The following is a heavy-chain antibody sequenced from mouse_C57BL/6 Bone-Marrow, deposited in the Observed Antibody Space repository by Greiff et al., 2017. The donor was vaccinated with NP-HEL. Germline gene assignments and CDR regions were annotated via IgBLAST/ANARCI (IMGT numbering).Heavy chain of an antibody. D-gene: IGHD1-1*01. Sequence: LQESGAELVKPGASVKLSCKASGYTFTSYWMHWVKQRPGQGLEWIGMIHPNSGSTNYNEKFKSKATLTVDKSSSTAYMQLSSLTSEDSAVYYCANSSNYAMDYWGQGTSVTVSS. CDR3: ANSSNYAMDY. CDR1: GYTFTSYW. V-gene: IGHV1-64*01. CDR2: IHPNSGST. J-gene: IGHJ4*01.